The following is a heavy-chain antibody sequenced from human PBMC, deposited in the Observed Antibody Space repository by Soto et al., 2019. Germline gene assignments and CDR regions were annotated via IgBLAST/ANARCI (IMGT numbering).Heavy chain of an antibody. CDR1: GFTFSSYW. J-gene: IGHJ5*02. CDR3: ARDLDAYYYGSGSP. CDR2: IKQDGSEK. Sequence: LRLSCAASGFTFSSYWMSWVRQAPGKGLEWVANIKQDGSEKYYVDSVKGRFTISRDNAKNSLYLQMNSLRAEDTAVYYCARDLDAYYYGSGSPWGQGTLVTVSS. D-gene: IGHD3-10*01. V-gene: IGHV3-7*03.